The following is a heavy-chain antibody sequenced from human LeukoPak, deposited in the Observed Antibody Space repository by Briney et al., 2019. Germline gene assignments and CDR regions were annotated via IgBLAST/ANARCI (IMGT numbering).Heavy chain of an antibody. J-gene: IGHJ2*01. CDR1: GGSISSGGYS. D-gene: IGHD1-7*01. CDR3: ARNYGNPVYFDL. CDR2: IYHSGST. V-gene: IGHV4-30-2*01. Sequence: SQTLSLTCAVSGGSISSGGYSWSWIRQPPGKGLEWIGYIYHSGSTYYNPSLKSRVTISVDRPKNQFSLKLSSVTAADTAVYYCARNYGNPVYFDLWGRGTLVTVSS.